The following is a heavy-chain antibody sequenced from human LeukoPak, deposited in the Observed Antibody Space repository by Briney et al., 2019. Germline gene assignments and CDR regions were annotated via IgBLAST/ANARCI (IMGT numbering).Heavy chain of an antibody. D-gene: IGHD3-3*01. CDR3: ARAFGVATTYYYYYYGMDV. CDR2: MSPNSGDT. CDR1: GYTFTSYD. V-gene: IGHV1-8*01. Sequence: ASVKVSCKASGYTFTSYDFNWVRQATGQRPEWMGWMSPNSGDTGYAQKFQDRVTMTRNTSISTAYMELSSLRSDDTAVYYCARAFGVATTYYYYYYGMDVWGQGTTVTVSS. J-gene: IGHJ6*02.